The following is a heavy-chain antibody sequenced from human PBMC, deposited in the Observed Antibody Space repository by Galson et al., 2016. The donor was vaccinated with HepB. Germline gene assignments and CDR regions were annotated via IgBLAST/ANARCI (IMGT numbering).Heavy chain of an antibody. Sequence: SLRLSCAASGFTFSSYVMSWVRQAPGQGLEWVSGIVGSGGTTYYAESVQGRFIVSRANSKNILHLQMDSLRVEDTAIYYCASQQLWPSFDYWGQGILVTVSS. V-gene: IGHV3-23*01. CDR1: GFTFSSYV. CDR2: IVGSGGTT. D-gene: IGHD5-18*01. J-gene: IGHJ4*02. CDR3: ASQQLWPSFDY.